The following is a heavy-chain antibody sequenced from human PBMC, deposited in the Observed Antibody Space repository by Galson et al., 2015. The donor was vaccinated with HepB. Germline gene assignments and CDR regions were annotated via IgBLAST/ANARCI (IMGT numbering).Heavy chain of an antibody. CDR3: AREGTVSGWSIDAFDV. D-gene: IGHD6-19*01. CDR1: GFTVNSNY. Sequence: SLRLSCAASGFTVNSNYLSWVRQAPGKGLEWVSRICGGGTTKYGDSVKGRFTISRDSSKNTVYLQMNRLRRDDTAVYYCAREGTVSGWSIDAFDVWGQGTMVTVSS. CDR2: ICGGGTT. V-gene: IGHV3-53*05. J-gene: IGHJ3*01.